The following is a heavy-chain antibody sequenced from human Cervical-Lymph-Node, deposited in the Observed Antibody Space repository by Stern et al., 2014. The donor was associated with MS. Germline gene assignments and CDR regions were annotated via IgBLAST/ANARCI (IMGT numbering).Heavy chain of an antibody. Sequence: VQLVESGPGLVKPSETLSLTCTVSGDSISSYYWSWIRQPPGQGLEWIGHVYYRGTTYYNPSLTGRVTISVDPSKKQFPLKLNSVTAADTAVYYCARLSTVVDYWGQGTLVTVSS. CDR3: ARLSTVVDY. J-gene: IGHJ4*02. CDR1: GDSISSYY. CDR2: VYYRGTT. V-gene: IGHV4-59*08. D-gene: IGHD4-23*01.